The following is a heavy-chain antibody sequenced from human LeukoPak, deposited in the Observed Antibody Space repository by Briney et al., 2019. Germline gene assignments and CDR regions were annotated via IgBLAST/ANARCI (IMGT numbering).Heavy chain of an antibody. CDR1: GFTFSSYA. J-gene: IGHJ4*02. CDR2: ISNSGGRT. CDR3: AKWKYSNSGIDDY. V-gene: IGHV3-23*01. Sequence: PGGSLRLSCAASGFTFSSYAMSWVRQAPGKGLEWVSSISNSGGRTFYTDSVKGRFTISRDNSKITLYLQMNSLRAEDTAVYYCAKWKYSNSGIDDYWGQGTLVTVSS. D-gene: IGHD6-6*01.